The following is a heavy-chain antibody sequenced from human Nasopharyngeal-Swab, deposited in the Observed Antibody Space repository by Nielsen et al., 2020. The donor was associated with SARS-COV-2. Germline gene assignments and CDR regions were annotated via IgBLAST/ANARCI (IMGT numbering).Heavy chain of an antibody. CDR3: ARVGDLAAAGTHFDY. V-gene: IGHV3-53*01. CDR2: IYSRGET. Sequence: GESLKISCEVSGFSVSYNYMSWVRQAPGKGLEWVAVIYSRGETHYTDSVRGRFTISRDNSKNMVNLQLNSLRAEDTALYHCARVGDLAAAGTHFDYWGQGTLVTVSS. CDR1: GFSVSYNY. J-gene: IGHJ4*02. D-gene: IGHD6-13*01.